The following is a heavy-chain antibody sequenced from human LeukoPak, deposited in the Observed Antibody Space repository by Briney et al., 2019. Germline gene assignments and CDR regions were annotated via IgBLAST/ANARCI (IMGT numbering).Heavy chain of an antibody. J-gene: IGHJ4*02. CDR3: ARVADYSNYVSPYVY. CDR2: INPNSGDS. CDR1: GYTFTGYY. V-gene: IGHV1-2*02. Sequence: ASVKVSCKASGYTFTGYYIHWVRQAPGQGLEWMGWINPNSGDSNSAQKFQGRVTMTRDTSISTAYMELSRLRSDDTAVYYCARVADYSNYVSPYVYWGQGPLVTVSS. D-gene: IGHD4-11*01.